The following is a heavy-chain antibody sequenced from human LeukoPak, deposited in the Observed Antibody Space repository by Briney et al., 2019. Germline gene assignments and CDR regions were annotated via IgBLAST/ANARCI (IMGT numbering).Heavy chain of an antibody. CDR1: GGSISSYY. CDR3: ARDAPLTAAGTGWFDP. CDR2: IHTSGST. Sequence: SETLSLTCTVSGGSISSYYWSWIRQPAGKGLEWIGRIHTSGSTNYNPSLKSRVTMSVDTSKNQFSLKLSSVTAADTAVYYCARDAPLTAAGTGWFDPWGQGTLVTVSS. V-gene: IGHV4-4*07. J-gene: IGHJ5*02. D-gene: IGHD6-13*01.